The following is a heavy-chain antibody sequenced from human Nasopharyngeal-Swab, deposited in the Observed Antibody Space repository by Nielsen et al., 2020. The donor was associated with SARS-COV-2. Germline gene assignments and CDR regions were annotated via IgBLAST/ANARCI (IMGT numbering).Heavy chain of an antibody. Sequence: GASLKISCAGSGFTFNTYSMIWARQVPGEGLEWVSSISGSGSYVYYADSVKGRFTISKDSAKNSLYLQMNSLRADDTAVYFCARIAGRGSIYYYYMDVWGTGTTVTVSS. CDR1: GFTFNTYS. D-gene: IGHD1-26*01. CDR2: ISGSGSYV. J-gene: IGHJ6*03. V-gene: IGHV3-21*01. CDR3: ARIAGRGSIYYYYMDV.